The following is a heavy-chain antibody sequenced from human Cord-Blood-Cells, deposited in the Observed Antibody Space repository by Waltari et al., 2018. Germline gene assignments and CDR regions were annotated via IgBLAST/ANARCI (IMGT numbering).Heavy chain of an antibody. CDR3: AIPPGGITGTTVWVY. V-gene: IGHV1-8*01. D-gene: IGHD1-7*01. CDR2: MNPNSGNT. Sequence: QVQLVQSGAEVKKPGASVKVSCKASGYTFTSYDITWVRQAPGQGLEWRGWMNPNSGNTGYAQKFQGRVTMTRNTSISTAYMELSSLRSEDTAVYYCAIPPGGITGTTVWVYWGQGTLVTVSS. J-gene: IGHJ4*02. CDR1: GYTFTSYD.